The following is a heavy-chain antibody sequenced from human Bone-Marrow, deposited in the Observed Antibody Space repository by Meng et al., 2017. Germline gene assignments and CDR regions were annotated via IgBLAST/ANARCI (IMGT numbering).Heavy chain of an antibody. CDR3: ARDLGGDP. CDR1: GYTFTSHG. CDR2: SSSYNGNT. J-gene: IGHJ5*02. Sequence: QCRLVQTGSEVKKLVPSGKDYCKASGYTFTSHGISWVRQAPGQGLEWMGWSSSYNGNTNYAQKLQGRVTMTTDTSTSTAYMELRSLRSDETAVYYCARDLGGDPWGQGTLVTVSS. D-gene: IGHD3-10*01. V-gene: IGHV1-18*01.